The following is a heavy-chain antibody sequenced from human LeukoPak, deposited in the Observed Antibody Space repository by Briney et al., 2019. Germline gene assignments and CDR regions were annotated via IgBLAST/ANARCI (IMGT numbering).Heavy chain of an antibody. D-gene: IGHD3-3*01. J-gene: IGHJ3*02. CDR2: IYYSGST. CDR1: GGSISSGDYY. V-gene: IGHV4-30-4*01. Sequence: SETLSLTCTVSGGSISSGDYYWSWIRQPPGKGLEWFGYIYYSGSTYYNPSLKSRVTISVDTSKNQFSLKLSSVTAAYTAVYYCARDNTYYDFWSGYYTDAFDIWGQGTMVTVSS. CDR3: ARDNTYYDFWSGYYTDAFDI.